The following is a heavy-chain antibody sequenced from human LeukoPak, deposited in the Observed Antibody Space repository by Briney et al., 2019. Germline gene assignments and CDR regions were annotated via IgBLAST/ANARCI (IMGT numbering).Heavy chain of an antibody. V-gene: IGHV3-30-3*01. CDR3: ARDRQKLVSRGHFDY. CDR1: GFTFSSYA. J-gene: IGHJ4*02. D-gene: IGHD6-19*01. CDR2: ISYDGSNK. Sequence: GGSLRLSCAASGFTFSSYAMHWVRQAPGKGLEWVAVISYDGSNKYYADSVKGRFTISRDNSKNTLYLQMNSLRAEDTAVYYCARDRQKLVSRGHFDYWGQGTLVTVSS.